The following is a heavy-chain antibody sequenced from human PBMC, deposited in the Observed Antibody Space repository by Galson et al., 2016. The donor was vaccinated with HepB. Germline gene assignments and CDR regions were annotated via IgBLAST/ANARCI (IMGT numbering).Heavy chain of an antibody. CDR3: ARDGELGGSYYGRDFDI. CDR1: GFSFSNSG. J-gene: IGHJ3*02. Sequence: SLRLSCAASGFSFSNSGMSWVRQAPGKGLEWVSSVNYNGYNTYYADSVKGRFTIFRDNSKNTLFLQMDSLRAEDTALYYCARDGELGGSYYGRDFDIWGRGTMVSVSS. CDR2: VNYNGYNT. V-gene: IGHV3-23*01. D-gene: IGHD1-26*01.